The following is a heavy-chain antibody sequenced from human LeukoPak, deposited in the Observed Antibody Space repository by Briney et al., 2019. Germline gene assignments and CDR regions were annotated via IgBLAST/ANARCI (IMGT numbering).Heavy chain of an antibody. J-gene: IGHJ3*02. V-gene: IGHV3-74*01. D-gene: IGHD2-2*01. Sequence: GGSLRLSCVASGFTFSSYWMHWVRQVPGKGPVWVSRINSDGRITSYADSVKGRFTISRDNAKNTLYLQMNSLRAEDTAVYSCARVGVPQYAFDIWGQGTWVAVSS. CDR1: GFTFSSYW. CDR3: ARVGVPQYAFDI. CDR2: INSDGRIT.